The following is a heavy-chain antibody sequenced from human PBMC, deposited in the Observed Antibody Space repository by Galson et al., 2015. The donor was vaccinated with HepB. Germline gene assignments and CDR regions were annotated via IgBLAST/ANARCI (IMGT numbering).Heavy chain of an antibody. V-gene: IGHV3-48*03. D-gene: IGHD3-16*01. CDR1: GFAFSTYE. J-gene: IGHJ4*02. CDR2: ISSSSSTI. CDR3: VRPHQGWGTTDY. Sequence: SLRLSCAVFGFAFSTYEMNWVRQAPGKGLEWISYISSSSSTIYYAASVKGRFTISRDNAKNSLYLQMNSLRAEDTAVYFCVRPHQGWGTTDYWGQGTLVTVSS.